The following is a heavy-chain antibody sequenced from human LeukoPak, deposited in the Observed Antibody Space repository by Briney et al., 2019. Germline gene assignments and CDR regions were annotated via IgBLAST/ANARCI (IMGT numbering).Heavy chain of an antibody. Sequence: SETLSLTCAVSGGSLSSGNWWSWVRQSAAKGLEGIGEIYQSGSTSYNPSLKSRVTISVDNSKNQFSLNLNSVTASDTAVYYCARNYLDTPDAFDIWGQGTMVTVSS. D-gene: IGHD5-18*01. CDR2: IYQSGST. CDR3: ARNYLDTPDAFDI. J-gene: IGHJ3*02. CDR1: GGSLSSGNW. V-gene: IGHV4-4*02.